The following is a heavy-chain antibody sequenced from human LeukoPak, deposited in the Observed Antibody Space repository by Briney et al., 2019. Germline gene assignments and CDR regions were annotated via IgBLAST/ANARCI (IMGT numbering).Heavy chain of an antibody. CDR3: AKDFSDSSPSLTLDY. Sequence: GGSLTLSCAASGFTFDDYAMHWVRQAPGKGLEWVSLISWDGGSTYYADSVKGRFTISRDNSKNSLYLQMNSLRAEDTALYYCAKDFSDSSPSLTLDYWGQGTLVTVSS. CDR2: ISWDGGST. V-gene: IGHV3-43D*03. CDR1: GFTFDDYA. D-gene: IGHD6-13*01. J-gene: IGHJ4*02.